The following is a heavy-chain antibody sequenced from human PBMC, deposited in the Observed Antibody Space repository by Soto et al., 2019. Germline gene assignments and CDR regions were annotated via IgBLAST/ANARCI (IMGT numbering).Heavy chain of an antibody. D-gene: IGHD2-15*01. Sequence: EAQLVESGGGLVQPGGSLRLSCAASGFTFSSYYMHWVRQAPGKGLVWVSRITDDGSSTVYADSVKGRFTISRDNAKNTLYLHMNSLSAADTAVYYCAILSDPPRWGQGTLVTVSS. J-gene: IGHJ4*02. CDR1: GFTFSSYY. V-gene: IGHV3-74*01. CDR3: AILSDPPR. CDR2: ITDDGSST.